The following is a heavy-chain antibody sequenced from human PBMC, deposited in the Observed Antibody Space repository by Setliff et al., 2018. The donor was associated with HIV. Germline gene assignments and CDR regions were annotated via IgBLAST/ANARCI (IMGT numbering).Heavy chain of an antibody. J-gene: IGHJ4*02. D-gene: IGHD4-17*01. Sequence: PGESLKISCQGSRYSFTTYWIAWVRQMPGKGLEWMGIVYPGDSDTIYSPAFQGQVTISADKSISTAYLHWSSLKASDTAIYYCGTLDPNYGDYINYWGQGTLVTVSS. CDR2: VYPGDSDT. CDR1: RYSFTTYW. CDR3: GTLDPNYGDYINY. V-gene: IGHV5-51*01.